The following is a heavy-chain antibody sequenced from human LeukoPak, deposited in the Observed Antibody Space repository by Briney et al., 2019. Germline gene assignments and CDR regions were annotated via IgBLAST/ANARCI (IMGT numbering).Heavy chain of an antibody. Sequence: GASVKVSCKASGYTFTSYYMHWVRQAPGQGLEWMGLINPTGGSTGYAQKFQGRVTMTRDMSTSTDYMELSSLRSEDTAIYYCARDRKESDSSSWYDLYYYMDVWGKGTTVTVSS. CDR2: INPTGGST. CDR1: GYTFTSYY. CDR3: ARDRKESDSSSWYDLYYYMDV. D-gene: IGHD6-13*01. V-gene: IGHV1-46*01. J-gene: IGHJ6*03.